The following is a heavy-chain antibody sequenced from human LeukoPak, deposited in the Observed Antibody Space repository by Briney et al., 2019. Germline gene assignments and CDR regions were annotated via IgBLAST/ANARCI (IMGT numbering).Heavy chain of an antibody. Sequence: SETQSLTCTVSGGSISSYYWSWSRQPPGKGLEWIGYIYYSGSTYYNPSLKSRVTISVDTSKNQFSLKLSSVTAADTAVYYCARGTYYYGSGSYLAHYYYYYYMDVWGKGTTVTVSS. V-gene: IGHV4-59*12. CDR3: ARGTYYYGSGSYLAHYYYYYYMDV. CDR2: IYYSGST. J-gene: IGHJ6*03. D-gene: IGHD3-10*01. CDR1: GGSISSYY.